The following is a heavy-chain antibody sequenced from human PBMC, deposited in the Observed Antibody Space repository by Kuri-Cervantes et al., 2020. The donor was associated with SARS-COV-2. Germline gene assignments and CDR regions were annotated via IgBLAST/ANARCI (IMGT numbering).Heavy chain of an antibody. CDR3: ARQGGYSSSSLDY. Sequence: GSLRLSCVVYGYSISSGYYWGWIRQPPGKGLEWIGSIYHSGSTYYNPSLKSRVTISVDTSKNQFSLKLSSVTAADTAVYYCARQGGYSSSSLDYWGQGTLVTDSS. CDR2: IYHSGST. D-gene: IGHD6-6*01. J-gene: IGHJ4*02. V-gene: IGHV4-38-2*01. CDR1: GYSISSGYY.